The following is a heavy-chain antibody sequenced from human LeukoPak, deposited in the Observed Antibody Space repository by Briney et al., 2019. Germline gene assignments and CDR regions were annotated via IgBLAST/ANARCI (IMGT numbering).Heavy chain of an antibody. V-gene: IGHV4-34*01. Sequence: SETLSLTCAVYGGPFSGHYWSWIRQPPGKGQEWIGEINHSGSTNYNPSLKSRVAISVDTSKKQFSLKLSSVTAADTAVYYCASRNRITIFGVVTEYYMDVWGKGTTVTVSS. J-gene: IGHJ6*03. D-gene: IGHD3-3*01. CDR1: GGPFSGHY. CDR3: ASRNRITIFGVVTEYYMDV. CDR2: INHSGST.